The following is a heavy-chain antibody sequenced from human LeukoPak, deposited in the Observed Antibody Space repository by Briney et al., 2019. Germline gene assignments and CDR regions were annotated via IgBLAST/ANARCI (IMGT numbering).Heavy chain of an antibody. D-gene: IGHD2-2*01. V-gene: IGHV4-39*01. Sequence: SETLSLTRTVSGGSISSSSYYWGWIRQPPGKGLEWIGSIYYSGSTYYNPSLKSRVTISVDTSKNQFSLKLSSVTAADTAVYYCARHRGGTSCYRCFYYYYYMDVWGKGTTVTVSS. CDR2: IYYSGST. CDR1: GGSISSSSYY. J-gene: IGHJ6*03. CDR3: ARHRGGTSCYRCFYYYYYMDV.